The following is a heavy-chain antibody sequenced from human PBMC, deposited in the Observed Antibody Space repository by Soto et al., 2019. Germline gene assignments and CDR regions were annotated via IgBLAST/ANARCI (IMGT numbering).Heavy chain of an antibody. CDR3: ARGEYYYDSSGDFDY. J-gene: IGHJ4*02. D-gene: IGHD3-22*01. Sequence: EVQLVESGGGLVKPGGSLRLSCAASGFTFSSYSMNWVRQAPGKGLEWVSSISSSSSYIYYADSVKGRFTISRDNAKNSLYLQMNSLSAEDTAVYYCARGEYYYDSSGDFDYWGQGTLVTVSS. CDR1: GFTFSSYS. V-gene: IGHV3-21*01. CDR2: ISSSSSYI.